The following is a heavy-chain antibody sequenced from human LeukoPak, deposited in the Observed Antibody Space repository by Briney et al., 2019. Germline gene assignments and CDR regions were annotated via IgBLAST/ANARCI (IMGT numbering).Heavy chain of an antibody. D-gene: IGHD5/OR15-5a*01. CDR2: TFYRSKWYN. CDR1: GDNISSNSAA. Sequence: SQTLSLTCVISGDNISSNSAAWTWIRQSPSRGLEWLGRTFYRSKWYNEYGESVKSRVTINPDTSKNQFSLQLNSVTPEDTAVYYCARGSTIAGAYDYWGQGTLVTVSS. J-gene: IGHJ4*02. V-gene: IGHV6-1*01. CDR3: ARGSTIAGAYDY.